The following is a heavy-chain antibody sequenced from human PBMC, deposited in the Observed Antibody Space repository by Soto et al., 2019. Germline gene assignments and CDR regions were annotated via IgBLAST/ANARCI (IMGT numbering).Heavy chain of an antibody. D-gene: IGHD1-7*01. CDR3: ARGGQLELRWSYGMDV. CDR1: GGSISSSSYY. V-gene: IGHV4-39*01. J-gene: IGHJ6*02. Sequence: SETLSLTCTVSGGSISSSSYYWGWIRQPPGKGLEWIGSIYYSGSTYYNPSLKSRVTISVDTSKNQFSPKLSSVTAADTAVYYCARGGQLELRWSYGMDVWGQGTTVTVSS. CDR2: IYYSGST.